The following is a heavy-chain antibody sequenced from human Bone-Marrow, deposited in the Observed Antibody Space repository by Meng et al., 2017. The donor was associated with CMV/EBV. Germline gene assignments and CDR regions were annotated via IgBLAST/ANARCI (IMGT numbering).Heavy chain of an antibody. V-gene: IGHV4-34*01. J-gene: IGHJ5*02. D-gene: IGHD1-7*01. CDR1: GGSFSGYY. CDR2: INHSGST. CDR3: ARYSTLLELSEQVGDNWFDP. Sequence: SETLSLTCAVYGGSFSGYYWSWIRQPPGKGLEWIGEINHSGSTNYNPSLKSRVTISVDTSKNQFSLKLSSVTAADTAVYYCARYSTLLELSEQVGDNWFDPWGPGTLVTGSS.